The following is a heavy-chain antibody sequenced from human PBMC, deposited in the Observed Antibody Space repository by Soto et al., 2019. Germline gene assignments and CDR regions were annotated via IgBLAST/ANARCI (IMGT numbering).Heavy chain of an antibody. CDR1: GYSFTTYW. CDR3: ARHEATYYNFYGMDV. Sequence: RGYPLKLCCGIHGYSFTTYWITWLRPMPDKNLEWGGSFHPGESDTRYSPSFQGQVTISADRSLATAYLQWSSLQAADTAIYYCARHEATYYNFYGMDVWGQGTTVTF. V-gene: IGHV5-51*01. J-gene: IGHJ6*01. CDR2: FHPGESDT.